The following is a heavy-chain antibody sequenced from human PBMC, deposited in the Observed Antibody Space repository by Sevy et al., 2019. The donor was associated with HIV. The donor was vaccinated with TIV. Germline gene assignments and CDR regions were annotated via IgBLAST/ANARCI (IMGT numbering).Heavy chain of an antibody. D-gene: IGHD3-3*01. V-gene: IGHV4-39*01. CDR2: IYYSGST. Sequence: SETLSLTCTVSGGSISSAGYYWGWIRQPPGKGLEWIGSIYYSGSTYHTLSLKSRVTFSVDTSKNQFSLKLNTVTAADAAVYYCARHGGYYGEVSHYWGQGTLVTVSS. CDR3: ARHGGYYGEVSHY. CDR1: GGSISSAGYY. J-gene: IGHJ4*02.